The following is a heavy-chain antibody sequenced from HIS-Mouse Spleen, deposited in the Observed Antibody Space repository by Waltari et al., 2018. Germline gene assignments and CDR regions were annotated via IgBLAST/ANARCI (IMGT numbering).Heavy chain of an antibody. CDR2: INHSGST. J-gene: IGHJ3*02. CDR1: GGSCSGYY. Sequence: QVQLQQWGAGLLKPSETLSLTCAVYGGSCSGYYCSWCRRPPGKGLEWIGQINHSGSTNYNPSLKSRVTISVDTSKNQFSLKLSSVTAADTAVYYCARGYSSSSKAFDIWGQGTMVTVSS. CDR3: ARGYSSSSKAFDI. D-gene: IGHD6-6*01. V-gene: IGHV4-34*01.